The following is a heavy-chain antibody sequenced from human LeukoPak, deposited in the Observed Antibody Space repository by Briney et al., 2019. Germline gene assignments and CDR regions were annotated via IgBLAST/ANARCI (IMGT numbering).Heavy chain of an antibody. V-gene: IGHV4-34*01. D-gene: IGHD3-9*01. CDR1: GGSFSGYY. Sequence: SETLSLTCAVYGGSFSGYYWSWIRQPPGRGLEWIGEINHSGSTNYNPSLKSRVTISVDTSKNQFSLKLSSVTAADTAVYYCARAPPTGSYAFDIWGQGTMVTVSS. CDR2: INHSGST. CDR3: ARAPPTGSYAFDI. J-gene: IGHJ3*02.